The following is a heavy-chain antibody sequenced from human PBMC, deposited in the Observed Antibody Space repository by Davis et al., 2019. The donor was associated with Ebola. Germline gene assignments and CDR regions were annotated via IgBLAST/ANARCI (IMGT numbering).Heavy chain of an antibody. J-gene: IGHJ5*02. V-gene: IGHV4-28*06. CDR2: IHYRGNT. CDR1: GYSISSSDW. D-gene: IGHD6-19*01. Sequence: SETLSLTCTVSGYSISSSDWWAWVRQSPGKGLEWIGYIHYRGNTKYRPSLNSRVSMSVDTSKNQFSLNLTSVTALDTAMYYCARAAGPCSTSSCLTWFGPWGQGILVTVSS. CDR3: ARAAGPCSTSSCLTWFGP.